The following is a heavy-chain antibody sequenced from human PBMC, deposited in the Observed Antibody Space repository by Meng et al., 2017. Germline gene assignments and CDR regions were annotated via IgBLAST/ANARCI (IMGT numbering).Heavy chain of an antibody. J-gene: IGHJ4*02. CDR3: ARDVVGAIIIARGDY. CDR1: GGSISSSTW. Sequence: VPRPHAGTGPGNLCGTRSPPRARSGGSISSSTWWSWVRQRPGKGLEWIGEIYHSGSTNYNPSLKSRVTISVDKSKNQFSLKLSSVTAADTAVYYCARDVVGAIIIARGDYWGQGTLVTVSS. V-gene: IGHV4-4*02. D-gene: IGHD1-26*01. CDR2: IYHSGST.